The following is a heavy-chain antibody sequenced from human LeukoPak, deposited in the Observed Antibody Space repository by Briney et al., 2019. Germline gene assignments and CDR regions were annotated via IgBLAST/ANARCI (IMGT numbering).Heavy chain of an antibody. J-gene: IGHJ4*02. CDR1: GGSITSSNYY. CDR2: FYYSGST. D-gene: IGHD3-10*01. V-gene: IGHV4-39*01. Sequence: SETLSLTCTVSGGSITSSNYYWGWIRQPPGKGLKWIGSFYYSGSTNYNPSLKSRVTISVDTSKNQFSLKLSSVTAADTAVYYCVYYYGSGSVEYWGQGTLVTVSS. CDR3: VYYYGSGSVEY.